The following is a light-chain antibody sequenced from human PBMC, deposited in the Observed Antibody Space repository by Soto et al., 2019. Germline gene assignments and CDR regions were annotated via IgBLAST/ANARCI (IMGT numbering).Light chain of an antibody. CDR3: QQYGSSPYT. CDR2: GAS. V-gene: IGKV3-20*01. Sequence: EIVLTQSPGTLSLSPGERATLSCRASQSVSSNYLAWYQQKPGQAPRLLIYGASSRATGIPDRFSGSASGTDFTLTISRLEPEDFALYFCQQYGSSPYTFAQGTKVDIK. J-gene: IGKJ2*01. CDR1: QSVSSNY.